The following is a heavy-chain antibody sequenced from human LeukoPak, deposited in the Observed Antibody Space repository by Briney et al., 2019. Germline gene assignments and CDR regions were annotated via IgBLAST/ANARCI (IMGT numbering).Heavy chain of an antibody. V-gene: IGHV3-23*01. CDR2: ISDSGGRT. CDR1: GLTLSNYD. D-gene: IGHD3-22*01. Sequence: GGSLRLSCAVSGLTLSNYDMSWVRQAPGKGLEWVAGISDSGGRTNYADSVKGRFTISRDNPKNTLYLQMNSLRAEDTAVYFCAKRGVVIRVILVGFHKEAYYFDSWGQGALVTVSS. J-gene: IGHJ4*02. CDR3: AKRGVVIRVILVGFHKEAYYFDS.